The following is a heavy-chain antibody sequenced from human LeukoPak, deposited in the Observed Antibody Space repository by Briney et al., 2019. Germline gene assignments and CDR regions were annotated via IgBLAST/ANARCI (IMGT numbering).Heavy chain of an antibody. Sequence: ASVKVSCRASGYTFTNYDFNWMRQATGQGLEWMGWMNPNSGSTGYAQKFQGRVSMTRDTSISTAYMELSSLRSEDTAVYYCARGPVEAVFGVSTEDWGQGTTVTVSS. CDR1: GYTFTNYD. CDR2: MNPNSGST. V-gene: IGHV1-8*01. CDR3: ARGPVEAVFGVSTED. J-gene: IGHJ6*02. D-gene: IGHD3-10*02.